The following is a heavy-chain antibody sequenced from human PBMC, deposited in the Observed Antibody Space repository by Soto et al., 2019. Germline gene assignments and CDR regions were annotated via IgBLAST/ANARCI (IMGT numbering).Heavy chain of an antibody. J-gene: IGHJ6*02. D-gene: IGHD6-13*01. CDR3: ARAYAWQQLERSGGMDA. V-gene: IGHV1-2*04. CDR2: INPNSGCT. CDR1: GYTFTGYY. Sequence: ASVKVSCKSSGYTFTGYYMHWVRHAPGQGLERMGWINPNSGCTNYAQKYPGWVTMTRDTSISTAYMELSRLSSDDTAVYYVARAYAWQQLERSGGMDAWGQGTTVTVSS.